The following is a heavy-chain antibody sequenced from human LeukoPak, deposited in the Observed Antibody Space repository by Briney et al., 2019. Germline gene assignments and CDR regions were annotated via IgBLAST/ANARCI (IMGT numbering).Heavy chain of an antibody. Sequence: GGSLRLSCAASGFTFSSYGMHWVRQAPGKGLEWVAFIRYDGSNKYYADSVKGRFTISRDNSKNTLYLQMNSLRAEDTAVYYCAIQGADSGSHDYWGQGTLVTVSS. J-gene: IGHJ4*02. V-gene: IGHV3-30*02. D-gene: IGHD3-10*01. CDR3: AIQGADSGSHDY. CDR1: GFTFSSYG. CDR2: IRYDGSNK.